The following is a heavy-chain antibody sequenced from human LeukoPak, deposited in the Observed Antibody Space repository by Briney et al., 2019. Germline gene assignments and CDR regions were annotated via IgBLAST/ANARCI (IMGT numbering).Heavy chain of an antibody. D-gene: IGHD3-9*01. J-gene: IGHJ4*02. CDR2: ISYDGSNK. CDR3: ARPDGDYDILTAVPFDY. CDR1: GFTFSSYA. V-gene: IGHV3-30*04. Sequence: GGSLRLSCAASGFTFSSYAMHWVRQAPGKGLEWVAVISYDGSNKYYADSVKGRFTISRDNSKDTLYLQMNSLRAEDTAVYYCARPDGDYDILTAVPFDYWGQGTLVTVSS.